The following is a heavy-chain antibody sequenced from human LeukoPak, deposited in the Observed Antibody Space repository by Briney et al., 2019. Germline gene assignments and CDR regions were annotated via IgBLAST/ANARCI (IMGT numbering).Heavy chain of an antibody. D-gene: IGHD5-24*01. V-gene: IGHV1-46*01. J-gene: IGHJ4*02. Sequence: ASVKVSCKASGYTFTSYYMHWVRQAPGQGLEWMGIINPSGGSTSYAQKFQGRVTMTRDMSTSTVYMELSSLRSEDTAVYYCSIRGDGYSIDYWGQGTLVTVSS. CDR2: INPSGGST. CDR1: GYTFTSYY. CDR3: SIRGDGYSIDY.